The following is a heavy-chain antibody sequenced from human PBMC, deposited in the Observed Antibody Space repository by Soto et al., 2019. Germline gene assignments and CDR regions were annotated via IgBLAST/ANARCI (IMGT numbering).Heavy chain of an antibody. CDR2: IYHSGST. J-gene: IGHJ4*02. CDR1: GGSISSGGYS. V-gene: IGHV4-30-2*01. D-gene: IGHD6-19*01. Sequence: QLQLQESGSGLVKPSQTLSLTCAVSGGSISSGGYSWSWIRQPPGKGLEYIGYIYHSGSTYYNPSPKRRVTIPVDRSKNQFSLKLSSVTAADTAGYYCARVRSGWGIDYWGQGTLVTVSS. CDR3: ARVRSGWGIDY.